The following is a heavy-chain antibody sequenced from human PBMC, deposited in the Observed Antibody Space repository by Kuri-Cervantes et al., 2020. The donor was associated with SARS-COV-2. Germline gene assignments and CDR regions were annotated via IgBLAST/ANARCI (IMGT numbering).Heavy chain of an antibody. CDR2: IWYGGSNK. V-gene: IGHV3-33*08. Sequence: GESLKISCAASGFTFSSYGMHWVRQAPGKGLEWVAVIWYGGSNKYYADSVKGRFTISRDNSKNTLYLQMNSLRAEDTAVYYCARNPQLGPWLIYFDYWGQGTLVTVSS. CDR3: ARNPQLGPWLIYFDY. J-gene: IGHJ4*02. CDR1: GFTFSSYG. D-gene: IGHD5-18*01.